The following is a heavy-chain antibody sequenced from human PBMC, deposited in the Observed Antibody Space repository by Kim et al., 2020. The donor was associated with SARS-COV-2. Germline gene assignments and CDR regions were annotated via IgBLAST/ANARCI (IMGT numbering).Heavy chain of an antibody. V-gene: IGHV1-24*01. CDR3: ATTARPRYFDWLLFGY. Sequence: ASVKVSCKVSGYTLTELSMHWVRQAPGKGLEWMGGFDPEDGETIYAQKFQGRVTTTEDTSTDTAYMELSSLRSEDTAVYYCATTARPRYFDWLLFGYWGQGTLVTVSS. CDR2: FDPEDGET. CDR1: GYTLTELS. D-gene: IGHD3-9*01. J-gene: IGHJ4*02.